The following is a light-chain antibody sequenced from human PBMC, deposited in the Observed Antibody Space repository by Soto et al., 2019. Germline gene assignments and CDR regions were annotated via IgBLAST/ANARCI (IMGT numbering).Light chain of an antibody. CDR1: QSVSTS. CDR3: HQYNSWPPGT. CDR2: GAS. J-gene: IGKJ2*01. V-gene: IGKV3-15*01. Sequence: LSQSPRAVSLSPGEKATLSCRASQSVSTSFLAWYQQKPGQAPRLLIYGASTRATGIPARFSGSGSGTEFTLTISSLQSEDFALYYCHQYNSWPPGTFGQGTKV.